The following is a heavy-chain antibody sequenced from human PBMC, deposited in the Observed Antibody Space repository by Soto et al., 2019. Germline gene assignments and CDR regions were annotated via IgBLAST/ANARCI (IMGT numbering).Heavy chain of an antibody. Sequence: EVQLLESGGGLVQPGWSLRLSCGASGFTFSTYAMNWVRQAPGKGLEWVAAISGSGGGTYYADSVKGRFTISRDNTKNSLFLHINSLRAEDRAVYFCAKGGRIVATTYNLEVWGQGTTVAVSS. CDR3: AKGGRIVATTYNLEV. D-gene: IGHD1-26*01. J-gene: IGHJ6*01. CDR1: GFTFSTYA. CDR2: ISGSGGGT. V-gene: IGHV3-23*01.